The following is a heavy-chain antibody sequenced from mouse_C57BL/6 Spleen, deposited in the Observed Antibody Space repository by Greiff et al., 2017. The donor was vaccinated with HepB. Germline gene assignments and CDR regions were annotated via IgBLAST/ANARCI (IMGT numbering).Heavy chain of an antibody. CDR2: INPSNGGT. V-gene: IGHV1-53*01. Sequence: QVQLKQSGTELVKPGASVKLSCKASGYTFTSYWMHWVKQRPGQGLEWIGNINPSNGGTNYNEKFKSKATLTVDRSSSTAYMQLSSLTSEDSAVYYCAREGGIYYDYDGFFDYWGQGTTLTVSS. CDR1: GYTFTSYW. CDR3: AREGGIYYDYDGFFDY. D-gene: IGHD2-4*01. J-gene: IGHJ2*01.